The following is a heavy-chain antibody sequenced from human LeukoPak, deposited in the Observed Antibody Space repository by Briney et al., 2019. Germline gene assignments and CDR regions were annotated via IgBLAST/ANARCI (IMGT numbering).Heavy chain of an antibody. J-gene: IGHJ4*02. D-gene: IGHD3-3*01. CDR2: ISGSGGST. CDR1: GFTFSSYA. V-gene: IGHV3-23*01. Sequence: GGSLRLSCAASGFTFSSYAMSWVRQAPGKGLEWVSAISGSGGSTYYADSVKGRFTISRDNSKNTLYLQMNSLRAEDTAVYYCARDFEWLYSGPFDYWGQGTLVTVSS. CDR3: ARDFEWLYSGPFDY.